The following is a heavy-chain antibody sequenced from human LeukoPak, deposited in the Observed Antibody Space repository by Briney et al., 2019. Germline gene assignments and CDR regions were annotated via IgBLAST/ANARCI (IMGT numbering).Heavy chain of an antibody. Sequence: GGSLRLPCAASGFSFSDYYMSWFRQAPGKGLEWISYISSSGGTTHYADSVRGRLTISRDNAKNSLYLQIHSLRAEDTAVYYCGRPLRSGYYLAFEYWGQGTLVTVSS. CDR2: ISSSGGTT. CDR1: GFSFSDYY. D-gene: IGHD3-22*01. CDR3: GRPLRSGYYLAFEY. J-gene: IGHJ4*02. V-gene: IGHV3-11*01.